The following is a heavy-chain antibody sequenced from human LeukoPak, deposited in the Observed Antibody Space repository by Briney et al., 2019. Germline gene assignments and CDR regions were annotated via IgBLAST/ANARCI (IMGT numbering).Heavy chain of an antibody. V-gene: IGHV3-7*01. CDR3: ARGPTRANSSDY. CDR1: GFTFSSLW. J-gene: IGHJ4*02. CDR2: IKQDGSEK. Sequence: PGGSLRLSCAASGFTFSSLWMGWLRQAPGKGLEWVANIKQDGSEKYYVDSVKGRFTISRDNAKNSLYLQMNSLRTEDTAMYYCARGPTRANSSDYWGQGTLVTVSS. D-gene: IGHD2/OR15-2a*01.